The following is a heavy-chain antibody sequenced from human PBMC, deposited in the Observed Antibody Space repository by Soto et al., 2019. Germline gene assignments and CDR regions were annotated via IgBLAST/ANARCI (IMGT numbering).Heavy chain of an antibody. CDR2: IYDSGSS. CDR3: ARVSSSGLYYFDS. D-gene: IGHD3-10*01. V-gene: IGHV4-61*01. J-gene: IGHJ4*02. Sequence: NPSETLSLTCTVSGGSVSSGSYYWSWIRQPPGKGLEWIGYIYDSGSSNYNPARKSRVTISVDMSKNQFSLKLSSVTAADTAVYYCARVSSSGLYYFDSWGQGTLVTVSS. CDR1: GGSVSSGSYY.